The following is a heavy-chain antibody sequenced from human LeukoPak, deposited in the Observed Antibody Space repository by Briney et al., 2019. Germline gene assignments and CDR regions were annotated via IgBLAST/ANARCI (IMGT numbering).Heavy chain of an antibody. D-gene: IGHD3-3*01. Sequence: WASVKVSCKASGYTFTDYYMYWVRQAPGQGLEWMGWINPNSGGTNYAQKFQGRVTMTRDTSISTAYMELSRLRSDDTAVYYCARVGITIFGVGDGDYWGQGTLVTVSS. CDR1: GYTFTDYY. CDR2: INPNSGGT. J-gene: IGHJ4*02. V-gene: IGHV1-2*02. CDR3: ARVGITIFGVGDGDY.